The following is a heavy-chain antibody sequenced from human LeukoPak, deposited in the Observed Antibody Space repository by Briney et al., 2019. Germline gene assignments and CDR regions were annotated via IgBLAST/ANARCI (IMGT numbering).Heavy chain of an antibody. CDR2: IWNDGSET. J-gene: IGHJ4*02. V-gene: IGHV3-33*01. CDR3: ARDMGRAWYGPPDY. CDR1: GFIFSNYG. D-gene: IGHD6-13*01. Sequence: GGSLRLSCAASGFIFSNYGMHWVRQAPGKRLEWVAVIWNDGSETFHADSVKGRFRIARDNSKNTLYLQMNSLRTEDTAVYFCARDMGRAWYGPPDYWGQGTLVTVSS.